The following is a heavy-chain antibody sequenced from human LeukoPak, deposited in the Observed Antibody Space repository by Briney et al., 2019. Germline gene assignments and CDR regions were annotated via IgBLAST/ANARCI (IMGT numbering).Heavy chain of an antibody. V-gene: IGHV4-4*07. CDR3: AIDGPQPGSGTTDYYYGMDV. CDR1: GGSISSYY. Sequence: SETLSLTCTVSGGSISSYYWSWIRQPAGKGLEWIGRIYTSGSTNYNPSLKSRVTMSVDTSKNQFSLKLSSVTAADTAVYYCAIDGPQPGSGTTDYYYGMDVWGQGTTVTVSS. CDR2: IYTSGST. J-gene: IGHJ6*02. D-gene: IGHD3-10*01.